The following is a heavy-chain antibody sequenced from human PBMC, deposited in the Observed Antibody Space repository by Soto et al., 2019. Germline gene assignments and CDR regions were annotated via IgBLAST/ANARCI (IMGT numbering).Heavy chain of an antibody. CDR3: AGHSSPRSQGDAFDR. Sequence: GESLKISCKGSGYTFTNYWIGWVRQMPGRGLEWMGIIYPGESYTSYSPSFQGQVTISADKSISTAYLQWSSLKASDTAIYYCAGHSSPRSQGDAFDRWGQGTMVTVSS. D-gene: IGHD3-10*01. V-gene: IGHV5-51*01. J-gene: IGHJ3*01. CDR1: GYTFTNYW. CDR2: IYPGESYT.